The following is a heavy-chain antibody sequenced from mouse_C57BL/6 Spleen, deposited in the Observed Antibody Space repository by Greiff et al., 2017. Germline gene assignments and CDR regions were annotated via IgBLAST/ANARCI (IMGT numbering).Heavy chain of an antibody. V-gene: IGHV1-80*01. CDR1: GYAFSSYW. Sequence: VQLVESGAELVKPGASVKISCKASGYAFSSYWMNWVKQRPGKGLEWIGQIYPGDGDTNYNGKFKGKATLTADKSSSPAYMQLSSLTSEDSAVYFCARYDCYGSSRGYYAMDYWGKGTSVTVSS. CDR2: IYPGDGDT. J-gene: IGHJ4*01. CDR3: ARYDCYGSSRGYYAMDY. D-gene: IGHD1-1*01.